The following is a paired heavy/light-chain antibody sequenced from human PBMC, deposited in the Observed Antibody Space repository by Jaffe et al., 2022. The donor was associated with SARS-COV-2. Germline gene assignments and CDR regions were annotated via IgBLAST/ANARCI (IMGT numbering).Heavy chain of an antibody. V-gene: IGHV3-23*01. Sequence: EVQLLESGGGLVQPGGSLRLSCAASGFTFSSYAMSWVRQAPGKGLEWVSAISGSGGSTYYADSVKGRFTISRDNSKNTLYLQMNSLRAEDTAVYYCASDIVVVVAATGATGMDVWGQGTTVTVSS. CDR2: ISGSGGST. J-gene: IGHJ6*02. CDR1: GFTFSSYA. CDR3: ASDIVVVVAATGATGMDV. D-gene: IGHD2-15*01.
Light chain of an antibody. V-gene: IGKV1-33*01. CDR1: QDISNY. J-gene: IGKJ1*01. Sequence: DIQMTQSPSSLSASVGDRVTITCQASQDISNYLNWYQQKPGKAPKLLIYDASNLETGVPSRFSGSGSGTDFTFTISSLQPEDIATYYCQQYDNLSLAWTFGQGTKVEIK. CDR3: QQYDNLSLAWT. CDR2: DAS.